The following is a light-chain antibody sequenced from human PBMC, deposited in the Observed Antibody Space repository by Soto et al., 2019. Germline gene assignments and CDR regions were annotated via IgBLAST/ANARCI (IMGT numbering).Light chain of an antibody. CDR3: QQRTHWPPWT. CDR1: QNVNTY. CDR2: DVS. Sequence: EIVLTQSPATLSLSPGDRATLSCRASQNVNTYLAWYQQKPGQAPRLLIYDVSSRATGIPARFSGSGSGTDFTLTISSLEPEDFAVYHCQQRTHWPPWTFGQGTKVEVK. J-gene: IGKJ1*01. V-gene: IGKV3-11*01.